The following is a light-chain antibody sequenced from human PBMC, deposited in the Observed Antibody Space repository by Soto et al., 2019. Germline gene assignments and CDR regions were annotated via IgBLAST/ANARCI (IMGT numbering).Light chain of an antibody. Sequence: EIVLTQSPATLSLSPGERATLSCRASQSVSSYLSWYQQKPGQAPRLLIYDASNRATGIPARFSGSGSGTDFTLTISRLEPEDFAVYYCQQRSNWSYTFGRGTKLEIK. J-gene: IGKJ2*01. CDR3: QQRSNWSYT. CDR2: DAS. CDR1: QSVSSY. V-gene: IGKV3-11*01.